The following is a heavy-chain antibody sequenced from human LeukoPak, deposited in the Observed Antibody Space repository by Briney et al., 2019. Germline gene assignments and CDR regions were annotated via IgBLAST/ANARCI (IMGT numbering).Heavy chain of an antibody. J-gene: IGHJ4*02. D-gene: IGHD1-26*01. CDR1: GGSLTTTSYS. CDR2: IDYSGTT. CDR3: ARHFDYYGYYFDY. V-gene: IGHV4-39*01. Sequence: PSGTLSLTCTVSGGSLTTTSYSWGWIRQPPGKGLEWIGSIDYSGTTYYNPSLKSRFTISVDTSENQFSLKLTSVTAADTAVYYCARHFDYYGYYFDYWGQGTLVTVSS.